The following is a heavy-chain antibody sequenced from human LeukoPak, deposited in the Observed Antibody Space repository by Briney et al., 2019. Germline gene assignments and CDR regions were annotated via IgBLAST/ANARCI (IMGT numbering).Heavy chain of an antibody. Sequence: SVKVSCKASGGTFSSYAISWVRQAPGQGLEWMGGIIPIFGTANYAQKFQGRVTITVDKSTSTAYMELSSLRSEDTAVYYCAHQRRGVAVAPPGTFDYWGQGTLVTVSS. CDR1: GGTFSSYA. CDR3: AHQRRGVAVAPPGTFDY. D-gene: IGHD6-19*01. J-gene: IGHJ4*02. V-gene: IGHV1-69*06. CDR2: IIPIFGTA.